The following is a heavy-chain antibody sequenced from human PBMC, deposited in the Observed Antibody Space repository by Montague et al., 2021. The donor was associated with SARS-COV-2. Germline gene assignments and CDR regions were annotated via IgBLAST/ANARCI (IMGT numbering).Heavy chain of an antibody. CDR2: IFYTGSK. D-gene: IGHD3-22*01. J-gene: IGHJ4*02. CDR1: GGSTSNYY. CDR3: ARAQNICFITNSVNYFDL. Sequence: SETLSLTCSVSGGSTSNYYWTWIRQSPGKGLQWIGYIFYTGSKKFNPSLKTRVSMSLDASKNHFSLRLSAVTAADTARYYCARAQNICFITNSVNYFDLWGLGALVTVSS. V-gene: IGHV4-59*01.